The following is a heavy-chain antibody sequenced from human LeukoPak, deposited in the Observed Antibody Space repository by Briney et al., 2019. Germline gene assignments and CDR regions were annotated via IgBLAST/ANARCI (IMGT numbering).Heavy chain of an antibody. CDR3: ARLLGYCDSTNCYGNFDY. CDR1: GGSISSGSYY. V-gene: IGHV4-39*01. Sequence: SETLSLTCTISGGSISSGSYYWGWIRQPPGRGLEWIGSFSYSGRTYYNPSLKSRVTMSVDTSKNQFSLKLSSVTAADTAVYYCARLLGYCDSTNCYGNFDYWGQGTLVTVSS. J-gene: IGHJ4*02. CDR2: FSYSGRT. D-gene: IGHD2-2*01.